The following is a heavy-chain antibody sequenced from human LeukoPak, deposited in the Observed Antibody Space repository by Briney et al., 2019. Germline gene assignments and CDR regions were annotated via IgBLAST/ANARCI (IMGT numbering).Heavy chain of an antibody. CDR2: INHSGST. CDR3: ARARPQTYYYDSSGYNWFDP. J-gene: IGHJ5*02. CDR1: GGSFSGYY. D-gene: IGHD3-22*01. Sequence: PSETLSLTCAVYGGSFSGYYWSWIRQPPGKGREWMGEINHSGSTNYNPSLKSRVTISVDTSKNQFSLQLSSVTAADTAVYYCARARPQTYYYDSSGYNWFDPWGQGTLVTVSS. V-gene: IGHV4-34*01.